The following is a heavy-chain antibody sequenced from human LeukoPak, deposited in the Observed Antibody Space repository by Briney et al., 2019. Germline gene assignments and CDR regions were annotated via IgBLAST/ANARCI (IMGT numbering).Heavy chain of an antibody. J-gene: IGHJ6*02. D-gene: IGHD6-19*01. Sequence: ASVKVSCKAPGYTFTGYYMHWVRQAPGQGLEWMGWINPNSGGTNYAQKFQGRVTMTRDTSISTAYMELSRLRSDDTAVYYCAREWAVAAYYYGMDVWGQGTTVTVSS. V-gene: IGHV1-2*02. CDR3: AREWAVAAYYYGMDV. CDR2: INPNSGGT. CDR1: GYTFTGYY.